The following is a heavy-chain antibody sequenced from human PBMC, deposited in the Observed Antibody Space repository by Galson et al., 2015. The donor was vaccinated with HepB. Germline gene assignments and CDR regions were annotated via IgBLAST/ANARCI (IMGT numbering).Heavy chain of an antibody. Sequence: QVQLQESGPGLVKPSETLSLTCTVSGGSISSYYWSWIRQPPGKGLEWIGYIYYSGSTNYNPSLKSRVTISVDTSKNQFSLKLSSVTAADTAVYYCARASPRGYDILTASYYFDYWGQGTLVTVSS. CDR2: IYYSGST. V-gene: IGHV4-59*01. CDR3: ARASPRGYDILTASYYFDY. CDR1: GGSISSYY. J-gene: IGHJ4*02. D-gene: IGHD3-9*01.